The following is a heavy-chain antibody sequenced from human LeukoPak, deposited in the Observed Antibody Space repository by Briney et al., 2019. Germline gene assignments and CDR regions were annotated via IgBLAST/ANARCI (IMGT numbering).Heavy chain of an antibody. J-gene: IGHJ4*02. V-gene: IGHV4-59*01. Sequence: PSETLSLTCTLSGGSISTYYWSWIRQPPGRGLDWTRYIYYSGSTNYNPSLKSRVTISVDTSKNQFSLKLSSVTAADTAVYYCARDSGSYWGYFDYWGQGTLVTVSS. CDR3: ARDSGSYWGYFDY. CDR2: IYYSGST. D-gene: IGHD1-26*01. CDR1: GGSISTYY.